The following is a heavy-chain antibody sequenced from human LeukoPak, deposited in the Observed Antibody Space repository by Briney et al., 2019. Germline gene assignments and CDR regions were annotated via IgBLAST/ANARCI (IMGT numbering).Heavy chain of an antibody. CDR3: ARRGPQVLRYFDWLSTYGMDV. V-gene: IGHV4-34*01. Sequence: PSETLSLTCAVYGGSFSGYYWSWIRQPPGKGLEWIGEINHSGSTNYNPSLKSRVTISVDTSKNQFSLKLSSVTAADTAVYYCARRGPQVLRYFDWLSTYGMDVWGQGTTVTVSS. D-gene: IGHD3-9*01. CDR1: GGSFSGYY. CDR2: INHSGST. J-gene: IGHJ6*02.